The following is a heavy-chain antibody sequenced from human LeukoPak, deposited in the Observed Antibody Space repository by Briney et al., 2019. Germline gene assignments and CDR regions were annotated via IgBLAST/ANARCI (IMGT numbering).Heavy chain of an antibody. Sequence: ASVKVSCKASGYTFTSYDINWVRQATGQGLEWMGWMNPNSGNTNYAQKLQGRVTMTTDTSTSTAYMELRSLRSDDTAVYYCARDATRGYSYGYGEASDYWGQGTLVTVSS. CDR2: MNPNSGNT. J-gene: IGHJ4*02. V-gene: IGHV1-18*01. D-gene: IGHD5-18*01. CDR3: ARDATRGYSYGYGEASDY. CDR1: GYTFTSYD.